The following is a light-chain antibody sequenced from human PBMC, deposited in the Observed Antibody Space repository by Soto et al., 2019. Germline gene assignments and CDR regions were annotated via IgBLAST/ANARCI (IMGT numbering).Light chain of an antibody. V-gene: IGLV1-44*01. CDR1: RSNIGTNA. J-gene: IGLJ1*01. CDR3: AAWSDTLFYL. Sequence: QSVLTQPPSASGTPGQRVTLSCSGSRSNIGTNAVAWYQHLPGTAPKLLIYGDDQRPSGVPDRFSGSKSGTSASLAISGLQYDDEADYYCAAWSDTLFYLFGTGTKLTVL. CDR2: GDD.